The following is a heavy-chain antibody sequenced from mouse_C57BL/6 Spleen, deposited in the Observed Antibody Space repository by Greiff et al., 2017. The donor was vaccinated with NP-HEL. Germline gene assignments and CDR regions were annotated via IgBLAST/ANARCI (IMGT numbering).Heavy chain of an antibody. D-gene: IGHD6-1*01. CDR2: IDPSDSYT. J-gene: IGHJ2*01. CDR3: ARKALAFDY. Sequence: QVQLKQPGAELVKPGASVKLSCKASGYTFTSYWMQWVKQRPGQGLEWIGEIDPSDSYTNYNQKFKGKATLTVDTSSSTAYMQLSSLTSEDSAVYYCARKALAFDYWGQGTTLTVSS. V-gene: IGHV1-50*01. CDR1: GYTFTSYW.